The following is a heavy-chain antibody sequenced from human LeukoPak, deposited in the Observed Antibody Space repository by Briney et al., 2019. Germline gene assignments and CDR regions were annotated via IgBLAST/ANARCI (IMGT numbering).Heavy chain of an antibody. Sequence: VASVKVSCTVSGYTLTELSMHWVRQPPGKGLEWMGGFDTEDGETIYAQKFQGRVTMTEDTSTNAAYMELRSLRSEDTAVYYCATRYDSSGYYDAFDIWGQGTMVTVSS. D-gene: IGHD3-22*01. CDR2: FDTEDGET. CDR3: ATRYDSSGYYDAFDI. J-gene: IGHJ3*02. V-gene: IGHV1-24*01. CDR1: GYTLTELS.